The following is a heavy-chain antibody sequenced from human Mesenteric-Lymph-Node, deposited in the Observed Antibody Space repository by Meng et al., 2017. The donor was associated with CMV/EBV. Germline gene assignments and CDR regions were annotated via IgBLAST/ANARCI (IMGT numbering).Heavy chain of an antibody. V-gene: IGHV3-33*06. CDR3: AKENGNDAFVDH. Sequence: GESLKISCAASGFTFSSYGMHWVRQAPGKGLEWVAVIWFDGSNKYYADSVKGRFTISRDNSKTTLYLQMNSLSAEATAVYYCAKENGNDAFVDHWGQGTLVTVSS. J-gene: IGHJ4*02. D-gene: IGHD1-1*01. CDR2: IWFDGSNK. CDR1: GFTFSSYG.